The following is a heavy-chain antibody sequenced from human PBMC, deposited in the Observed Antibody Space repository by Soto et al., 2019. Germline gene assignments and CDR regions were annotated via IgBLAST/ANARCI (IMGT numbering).Heavy chain of an antibody. J-gene: IGHJ4*02. CDR3: ARSVGSFNLDY. V-gene: IGHV4-4*07. Sequence: SETLSLTCTVSGGSISSYYWSWIRQPAGEGLERIGRIYSSGSTNYNPSLKSRVSMSVDTSKNQLSLNLISVTAADTAVYYCARSVGSFNLDYWGRGTLVTVSA. CDR1: GGSISSYY. D-gene: IGHD1-26*01. CDR2: IYSSGST.